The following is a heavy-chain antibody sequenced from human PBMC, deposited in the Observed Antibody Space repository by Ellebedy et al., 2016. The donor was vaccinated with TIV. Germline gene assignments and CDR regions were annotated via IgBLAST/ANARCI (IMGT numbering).Heavy chain of an antibody. CDR1: GGSISSYY. D-gene: IGHD3-16*01. CDR3: ARGRQLGS. CDR2: FQYGGNT. Sequence: MPSETLSLTCTVSGGSISSYYWTWIRQPPGKTLEWIGDFQYGGNTGYNPSLKSRLSMSADTSKNQLFLKLSSVTAADTAVYYCARGRQLGSWGQGTLVTVSS. J-gene: IGHJ5*02. V-gene: IGHV4-59*08.